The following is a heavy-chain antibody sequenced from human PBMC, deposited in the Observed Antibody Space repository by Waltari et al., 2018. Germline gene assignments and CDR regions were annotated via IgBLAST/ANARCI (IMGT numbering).Heavy chain of an antibody. Sequence: QLQLQESGPGLVNPSGTLSVTCSIPGDSMSSNDWLSWVRQAPGKGLEWIGQVHRSGRTNYNPSFASRVSVSLDTSINQFSLKVTSATATDTALYYCARDRGRGLYLDSWGQGTLVTVSP. CDR2: VHRSGRT. D-gene: IGHD2-15*01. J-gene: IGHJ4*02. V-gene: IGHV4-4*02. CDR3: ARDRGRGLYLDS. CDR1: GDSMSSNDW.